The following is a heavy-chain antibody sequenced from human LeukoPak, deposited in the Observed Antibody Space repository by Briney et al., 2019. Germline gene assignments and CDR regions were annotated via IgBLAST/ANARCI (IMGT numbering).Heavy chain of an antibody. V-gene: IGHV3-33*01. Sequence: GRSLRLSCAASGFTFSSYGMHWVRQAPGKGLEGVAVIWYDGSNKYYADSVKGRFTISRDNSKNTLYLQMNSLRAEDTAVYYCARESVVVITQYYFDYWGQGTLVTVSS. CDR2: IWYDGSNK. CDR1: GFTFSSYG. D-gene: IGHD3-22*01. CDR3: ARESVVVITQYYFDY. J-gene: IGHJ4*02.